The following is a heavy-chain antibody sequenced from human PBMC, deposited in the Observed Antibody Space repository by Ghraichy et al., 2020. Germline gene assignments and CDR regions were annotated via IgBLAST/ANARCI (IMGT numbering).Heavy chain of an antibody. J-gene: IGHJ4*02. V-gene: IGHV3-73*01. CDR1: WFTFSGSA. CDR2: IRDKANSYAT. CDR3: TSPLGIPPHFGY. Sequence: GGSLRLSCAASWFTFSGSAIHWVRQASGKGLEWVGRIRDKANSYATAYAASVKGRFTVSRDDSKNTAYLQMNSLKTEDTAVYFCTSPLGIPPHFGYWGQGTLVTVSS. D-gene: IGHD7-27*01.